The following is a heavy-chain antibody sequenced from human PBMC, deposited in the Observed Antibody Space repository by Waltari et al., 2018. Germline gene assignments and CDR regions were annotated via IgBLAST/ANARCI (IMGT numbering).Heavy chain of an antibody. V-gene: IGHV3-30*03. CDR2: ISYNGNNK. D-gene: IGHD2-15*01. Sequence: QVQLVESGGGVVQPGRSLRLSCAASGMTFSGHGMHWVRTAPGKGLAWVALISYNGNNKYYADSVKGRFTISRDDSRNTLYLQMTSLSAEDAAVYYCARNLGFCSAGSCYPDSWGQGTLVSVSP. CDR3: ARNLGFCSAGSCYPDS. CDR1: GMTFSGHG. J-gene: IGHJ4*02.